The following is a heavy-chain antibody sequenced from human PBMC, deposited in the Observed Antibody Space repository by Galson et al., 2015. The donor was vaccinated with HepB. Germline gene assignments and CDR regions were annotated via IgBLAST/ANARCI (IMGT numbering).Heavy chain of an antibody. D-gene: IGHD1-26*01. CDR2: IWYDGSNK. J-gene: IGHJ4*02. V-gene: IGHV3-33*01. Sequence: SLRLSCAASGFTFSSYGMNWVRQGPGQGLEWVAGIWYDGSNKYYADSVEGRFTISRDNSKNTVYLQMNSLRVEDTAVYYCARWGPGATVDYWGQGTLVTVSS. CDR1: GFTFSSYG. CDR3: ARWGPGATVDY.